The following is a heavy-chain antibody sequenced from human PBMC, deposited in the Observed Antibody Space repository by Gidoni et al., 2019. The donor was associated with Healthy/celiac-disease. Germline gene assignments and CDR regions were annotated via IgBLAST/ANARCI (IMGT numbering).Heavy chain of an antibody. J-gene: IGHJ4*02. CDR3: ARGQAGRDYYDSSGYYFVDY. V-gene: IGHV3-7*01. CDR1: GFTFSSSW. D-gene: IGHD3-22*01. Sequence: EVQLVASGGGLVQPGGSLRLSCAASGFTFSSSWMSWVRQAPGKGLEWVANIKQDGSEKYYVDSVKGRFTISRDNAKNSLYLQMNSLRAEDTAVYYCARGQAGRDYYDSSGYYFVDYWGQGTLVTVSS. CDR2: IKQDGSEK.